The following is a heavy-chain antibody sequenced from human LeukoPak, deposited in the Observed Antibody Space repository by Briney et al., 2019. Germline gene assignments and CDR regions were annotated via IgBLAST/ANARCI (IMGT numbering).Heavy chain of an antibody. CDR3: ALTYITGIVDAFDI. CDR1: GFTFSSYS. D-gene: IGHD1-20*01. V-gene: IGHV3-21*01. Sequence: GGSLRLSCAASGFTFSSYSMNWVRQAPGKGLEWVSSISSSSSYIYYADSVKGRFTISRDNAKHSLYLQMNSLRAEDTAVYYCALTYITGIVDAFDIWGQGTMVTVSS. J-gene: IGHJ3*02. CDR2: ISSSSSYI.